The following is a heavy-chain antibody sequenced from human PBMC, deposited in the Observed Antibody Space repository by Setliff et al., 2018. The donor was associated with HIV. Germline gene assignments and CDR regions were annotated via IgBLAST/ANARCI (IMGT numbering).Heavy chain of an antibody. CDR2: INHSGDN. D-gene: IGHD2-21*01. J-gene: IGHJ4*02. Sequence: SETLSLTCAVYGGSFSDHYWSWMRQPPGKGLEWIGEINHSGDNNYNPSLKSRVTMSVDTSKNQFSLKLKSMTATDTAVYYCARGVVMRGIIVGRPLDSWGRGTLVTVSS. CDR1: GGSFSDHY. V-gene: IGHV4-34*01. CDR3: ARGVVMRGIIVGRPLDS.